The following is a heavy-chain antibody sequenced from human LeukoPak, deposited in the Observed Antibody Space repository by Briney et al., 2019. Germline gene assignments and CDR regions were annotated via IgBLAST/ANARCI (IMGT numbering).Heavy chain of an antibody. D-gene: IGHD3-10*01. CDR2: IASDGSST. V-gene: IGHV3-74*01. CDR3: AKDRENYGYGTLDY. CDR1: GFTFSSYW. Sequence: PGGSLRLSCAASGFTFSSYWMNWVRQAPGKGLVWVSRIASDGSSTTYADSVKGRFTISRDRSENTLYLQMNSLRPEDTAVNYCAKDRENYGYGTLDYWGQGILVTVSS. J-gene: IGHJ4*02.